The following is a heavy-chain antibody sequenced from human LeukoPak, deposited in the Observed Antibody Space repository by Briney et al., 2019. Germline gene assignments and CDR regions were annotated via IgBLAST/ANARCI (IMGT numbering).Heavy chain of an antibody. J-gene: IGHJ6*04. CDR2: ISAYNGNT. V-gene: IGHV1-18*04. CDR3: ARVRCSSTSCLPYYYYGMDV. Sequence: ASVKVSCKASGYTFTSYGISWVRQAPGQGLEWMGWISAYNGNTNYAQKLQGRVTMTTDPSTSTAYMELRSLRSDDTAVYYCARVRCSSTSCLPYYYYGMDVWGKGTTVTVSS. CDR1: GYTFTSYG. D-gene: IGHD2-2*01.